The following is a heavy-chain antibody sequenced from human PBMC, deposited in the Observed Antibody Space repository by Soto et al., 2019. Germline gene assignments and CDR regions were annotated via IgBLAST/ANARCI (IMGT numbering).Heavy chain of an antibody. CDR2: IYATGTT. J-gene: IGHJ5*02. CDR1: GASISCFY. V-gene: IGHV4-4*07. D-gene: IGHD1-1*01. Sequence: SETLSLTCTVSGASISCFYWSWIRKSAGKGLEWIGRIYATGTTDYNPSLKSRVMMSVDTSKKQFSLKLRSVTAADTAVYYCVRDGTKTLRDWFDPWGQGISVTVSS. CDR3: VRDGTKTLRDWFDP.